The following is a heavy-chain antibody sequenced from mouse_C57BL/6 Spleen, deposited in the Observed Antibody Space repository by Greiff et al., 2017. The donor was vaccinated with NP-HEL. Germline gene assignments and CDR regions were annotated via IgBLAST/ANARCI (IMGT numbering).Heavy chain of an antibody. D-gene: IGHD1-1*01. V-gene: IGHV1-78*01. Sequence: VKLQESDAELVKPGASVKISCKVSGYTFTDHTIHWMKQRPEQGLEWIGYIYPRDGSTKYNEKFKGKATLTADKSSSTAYMQLNSLTSEDSAVYFCAREGDYYGSRYWYFDVWGTGTTVTVSS. CDR3: AREGDYYGSRYWYFDV. CDR2: IYPRDGST. CDR1: GYTFTDHT. J-gene: IGHJ1*03.